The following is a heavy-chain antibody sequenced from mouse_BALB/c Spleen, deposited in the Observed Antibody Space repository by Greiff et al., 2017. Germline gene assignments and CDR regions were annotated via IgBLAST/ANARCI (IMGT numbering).Heavy chain of an antibody. Sequence: QVQLQQSGAELVRPGSSVKISCKASGYAFSSYWMNWVKQRPGQGLEWIGQIYPGDGDTNSNGKFKGKATLTADKSSSTAYMQLSSLTSEDSAVYFCARYRYDGGDFDYWGQGTTLTVSS. J-gene: IGHJ2*01. CDR1: GYAFSSYW. V-gene: IGHV1-80*01. D-gene: IGHD2-14*01. CDR3: ARYRYDGGDFDY. CDR2: IYPGDGDT.